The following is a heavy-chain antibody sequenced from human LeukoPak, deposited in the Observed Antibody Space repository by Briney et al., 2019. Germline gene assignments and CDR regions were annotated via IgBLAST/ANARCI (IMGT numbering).Heavy chain of an antibody. CDR2: ISSSSSTI. D-gene: IGHD6-13*01. Sequence: PGGSLRLSCAASGFTFSSYSMNWVRQAPGKGLEWVSYISSSSSTIYYADSVKGRFTISRDNAKNSLYLQMNSLRDEDTAVYYCARSSRGIAAALDAFDIWGQGTMVTVSS. V-gene: IGHV3-48*02. CDR1: GFTFSSYS. CDR3: ARSSRGIAAALDAFDI. J-gene: IGHJ3*02.